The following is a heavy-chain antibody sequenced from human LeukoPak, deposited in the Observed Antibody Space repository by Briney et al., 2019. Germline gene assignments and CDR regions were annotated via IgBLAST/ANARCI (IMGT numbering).Heavy chain of an antibody. D-gene: IGHD1-7*01. V-gene: IGHV4-34*01. CDR3: AGYNWNYKDLDY. J-gene: IGHJ4*02. CDR1: GGPFSGYY. CDR2: INHSGST. Sequence: SETLSLTCAVYGGPFSGYYWIWLRQPPGKGLEWIGEINHSGSTNYNPSLKSRVTISVDTSKNQFSLKLSSVTAADTAVYYCAGYNWNYKDLDYWGQGTLVTVSS.